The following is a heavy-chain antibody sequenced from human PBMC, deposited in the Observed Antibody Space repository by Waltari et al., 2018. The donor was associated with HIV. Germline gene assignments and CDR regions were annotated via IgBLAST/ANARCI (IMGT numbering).Heavy chain of an antibody. CDR1: GCTFLDVS. D-gene: IGHD1-26*01. J-gene: IGHJ5*02. CDR2: INSKTGKP. V-gene: IGHV7-4-1*02. CDR3: AKTDWEDGSMRGFDP. Sequence: QVQLVQSGSELKNPGASVKVSCKASGCTFLDVSINWLRQDPGQGLEWMGWINSKTGKPTYVQGFTGRFVVSLDTSATTAHLEISSLKAEDTAVYYCAKTDWEDGSMRGFDPWGQGTLVTVSS.